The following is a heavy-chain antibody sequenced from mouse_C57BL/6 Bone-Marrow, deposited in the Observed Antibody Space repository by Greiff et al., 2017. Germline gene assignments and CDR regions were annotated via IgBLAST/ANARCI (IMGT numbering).Heavy chain of an antibody. CDR1: GYAFSSSW. CDR3: SRFIYYGYYFDY. Sequence: QVQLKESGPELVKPGASVKISCKASGYAFSSSWMNWVKQRPGKGLEWIGRIYPGDGDTNYNGKFKGKATLTADTSSSTAYMQLSSLTSEDSAVYFCSRFIYYGYYFDYWGQGTTLTVSS. V-gene: IGHV1-82*01. CDR2: IYPGDGDT. D-gene: IGHD2-2*01. J-gene: IGHJ2*01.